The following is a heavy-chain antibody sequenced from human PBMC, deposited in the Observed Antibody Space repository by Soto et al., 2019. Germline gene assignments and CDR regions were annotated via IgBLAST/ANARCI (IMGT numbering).Heavy chain of an antibody. CDR1: GASISGSYYY. Sequence: SETLSLTCAVSGASISGSYYYWAWLRQSPGKGPEWIGSVFYTGFTSYNPSLESRVSVSVDTSKSQFSLKLSAVTAADTAVYYFATSQKGYNWNYFDHWGPGALVTVST. CDR2: VFYTGFT. D-gene: IGHD1-20*01. V-gene: IGHV4-39*01. J-gene: IGHJ4*02. CDR3: ATSQKGYNWNYFDH.